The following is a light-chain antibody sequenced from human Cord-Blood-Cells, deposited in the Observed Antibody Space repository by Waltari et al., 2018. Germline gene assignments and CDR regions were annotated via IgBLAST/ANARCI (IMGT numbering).Light chain of an antibody. CDR3: CSYAGSSTLV. J-gene: IGLJ3*02. CDR1: SSDVVRYNL. Sequence: QSALTQPASASGSPGQSITISCSRTSSDVVRYNLVSWYQQHPGKAPKLMIYEGSTRPSGVSNRFSGSKSGNTASLTISGLQAEDEADYYCCSYAGSSTLVFGGGTKLTVL. CDR2: EGS. V-gene: IGLV2-23*01.